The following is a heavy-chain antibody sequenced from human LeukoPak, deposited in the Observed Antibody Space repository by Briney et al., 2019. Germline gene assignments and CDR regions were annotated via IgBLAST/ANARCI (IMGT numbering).Heavy chain of an antibody. J-gene: IGHJ4*02. Sequence: PGGSLRLPCAASGFTFSSYSMNWVRQAPGKGLEWVAVISYDGSNKYYADSVKGRFTISRDNSKNTLYLQMNSLRAEDTAVYYCAREGRNYYDSSGPKPVDYWGQGTLVTVSS. CDR3: AREGRNYYDSSGPKPVDY. D-gene: IGHD3-22*01. CDR1: GFTFSSYS. CDR2: ISYDGSNK. V-gene: IGHV3-30*03.